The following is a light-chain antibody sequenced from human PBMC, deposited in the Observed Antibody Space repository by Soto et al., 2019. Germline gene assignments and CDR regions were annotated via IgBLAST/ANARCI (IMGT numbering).Light chain of an antibody. CDR1: SSDVGGYNF. J-gene: IGLJ1*01. Sequence: QSALTQPASMSGSPGQSITISCTGTSSDVGGYNFVSWYQQHPSKAPKLMIYHVTNRPSGVSSRFSGSKSGNTASLTISGLQAEDEADYYCSSYTSNITPYVFGTGTKLTVL. CDR2: HVT. CDR3: SSYTSNITPYV. V-gene: IGLV2-14*01.